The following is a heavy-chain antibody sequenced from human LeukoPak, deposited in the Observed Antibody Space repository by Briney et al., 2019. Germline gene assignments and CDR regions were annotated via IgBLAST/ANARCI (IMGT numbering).Heavy chain of an antibody. CDR1: GYTFSSYL. V-gene: IGHV3-74*01. Sequence: GGSLRLSCAASGYTFSSYLMHWVRQGPGKGLVWVSRINEDGSSTSYAESVRGRFTISRDNAKNTLYLQMNSLRAEDAAVYYCTRDTFGARDSWGQGNLVTVSS. J-gene: IGHJ4*02. CDR3: TRDTFGARDS. CDR2: INEDGSST. D-gene: IGHD3-10*01.